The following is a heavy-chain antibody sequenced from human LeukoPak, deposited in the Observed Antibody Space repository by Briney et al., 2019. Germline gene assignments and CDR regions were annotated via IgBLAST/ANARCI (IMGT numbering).Heavy chain of an antibody. D-gene: IGHD6-19*01. CDR1: GFTFSSYA. J-gene: IGHJ4*02. CDR2: ISGSGGST. Sequence: GGSLRLSCAASGFTFSSYAMSWVRQAPGKGLEWVSAISGSGGSTYYADSVKGRFTISRDNSKNTLYLQMDSLRAEDTAVYYCAKDLRYIAVAGPTFDYWGQGTLVTVSS. V-gene: IGHV3-23*01. CDR3: AKDLRYIAVAGPTFDY.